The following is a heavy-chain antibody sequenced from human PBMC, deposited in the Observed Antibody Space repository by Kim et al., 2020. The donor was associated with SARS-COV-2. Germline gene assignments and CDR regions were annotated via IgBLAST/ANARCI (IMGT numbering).Heavy chain of an antibody. CDR3: ARVNYYVFDI. D-gene: IGHD3-10*02. Sequence: SETLSLTCTVSGGSISSSSYYWGWIRQPPGKGLEWIGSIYYSGSTYYNPSLKSRVTISVDTSKNQFSLKLSSVTAADTAVYYCARVNYYVFDIWGQGTMVTVSS. CDR1: GGSISSSSYY. CDR2: IYYSGST. V-gene: IGHV4-39*01. J-gene: IGHJ3*02.